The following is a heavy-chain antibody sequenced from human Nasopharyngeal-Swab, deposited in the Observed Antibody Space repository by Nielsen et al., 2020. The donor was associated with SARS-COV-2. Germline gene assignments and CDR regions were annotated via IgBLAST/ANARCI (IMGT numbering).Heavy chain of an antibody. J-gene: IGHJ6*02. V-gene: IGHV3-53*01. CDR3: ARGSFDYYYGMDV. CDR2: IYSGGST. Sequence: ETLSLTCAASGFTVSSNYMSWVRQAPGKGLEWVSVIYSGGSTYYADSVKGRFTISRDNSKNTLYLQMNSLRAEDTAVYYCARGSFDYYYGMDVWGQGTTVTVSS. CDR1: GFTVSSNY.